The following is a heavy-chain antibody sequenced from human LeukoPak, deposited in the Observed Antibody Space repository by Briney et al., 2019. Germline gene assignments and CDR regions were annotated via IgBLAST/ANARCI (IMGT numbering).Heavy chain of an antibody. CDR2: IYYSGST. D-gene: IGHD4-17*01. V-gene: IGHV4-39*07. J-gene: IGHJ4*02. CDR3: ASDYGDYGYFDY. Sequence: SETLSLTCTVSGYSISSSSYYWGWIRQPPGKGLEWIGSIYYSGSTYYNPSLKSRVTISVDTSKNQFSLKLSSVTAADTAVYYCASDYGDYGYFDYWGQGTLVTVSS. CDR1: GYSISSSSYY.